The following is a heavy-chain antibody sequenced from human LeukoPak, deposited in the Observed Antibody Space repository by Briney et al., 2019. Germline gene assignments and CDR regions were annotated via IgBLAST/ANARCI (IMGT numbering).Heavy chain of an antibody. CDR2: IYYSGST. Sequence: SKTLSLTCTVSGDSISSYYWSWIRQPPGKGLEWIGYIYYSGSTNYNPSLKSRVTISVDTSKNQFSLKLSSVTAADTAVYYCARGSYYYMDVWGRGTTVTVSS. J-gene: IGHJ6*03. V-gene: IGHV4-59*01. CDR3: ARGSYYYMDV. CDR1: GDSISSYY.